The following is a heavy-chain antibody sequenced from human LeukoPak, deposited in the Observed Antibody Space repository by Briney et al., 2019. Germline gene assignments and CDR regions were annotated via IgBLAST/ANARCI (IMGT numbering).Heavy chain of an antibody. V-gene: IGHV3-23*01. CDR1: GFTFSSYA. CDR2: IGDSGGAT. CDR3: AKATTSTIAAAGY. J-gene: IGHJ4*02. D-gene: IGHD6-25*01. Sequence: PGGSLRLSCAASGFTFSSYAMSWVRQAPGKGLEWVSVIGDSGGATYYADSVKGRFIISRDNSKNTLYLQMNSLRAEDTAVYYCAKATTSTIAAAGYWGQGTLVTVSS.